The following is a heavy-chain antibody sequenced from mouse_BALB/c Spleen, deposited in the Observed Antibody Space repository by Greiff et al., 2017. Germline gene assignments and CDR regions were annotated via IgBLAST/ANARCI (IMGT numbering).Heavy chain of an antibody. D-gene: IGHD3-1*01. Sequence: EVHLVESGGGLVKPGGSLKLSCAASGFTFSSYAMSWVRQTPEKRLEWVASISSGGSTYYPDSVKGRFTISRDNARNILYLQMSSLRSEDTAMYYCARGSGYVGVDYWGQGTSVTVSA. J-gene: IGHJ4*01. CDR2: ISSGGST. CDR3: ARGSGYVGVDY. CDR1: GFTFSSYA. V-gene: IGHV5-6-5*01.